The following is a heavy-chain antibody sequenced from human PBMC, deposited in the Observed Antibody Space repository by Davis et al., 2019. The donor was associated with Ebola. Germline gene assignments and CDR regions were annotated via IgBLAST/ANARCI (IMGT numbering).Heavy chain of an antibody. CDR3: AREVGETKLDQ. J-gene: IGHJ4*02. D-gene: IGHD1-26*01. Sequence: SVKVSCKASGGTFSSYTITWVRQAPGQGLEWMGTIDPSGRFTSYAQKFQGRVTLTADESTSTAYMELTNLRSDDTAVYYCAREVGETKLDQWGQGTLVTVSS. CDR1: GGTFSSYT. CDR2: IDPSGRFT. V-gene: IGHV1-69*04.